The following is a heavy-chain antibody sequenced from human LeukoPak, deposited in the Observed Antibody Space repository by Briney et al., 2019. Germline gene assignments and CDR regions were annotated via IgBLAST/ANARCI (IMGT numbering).Heavy chain of an antibody. CDR2: ISSSGSTI. CDR1: GFTFNNYW. CDR3: ASGVLLWFGESRDY. J-gene: IGHJ4*02. Sequence: GGSLRLSCEASGFTFNNYWMSWVRQAPGKGLEWVSYISSSGSTIYYADSVKGRFTISRDNAKNSLCLQMNSLRAEDTAVYYCASGVLLWFGESRDYWGQGTLVTVSS. V-gene: IGHV3-11*04. D-gene: IGHD3-10*01.